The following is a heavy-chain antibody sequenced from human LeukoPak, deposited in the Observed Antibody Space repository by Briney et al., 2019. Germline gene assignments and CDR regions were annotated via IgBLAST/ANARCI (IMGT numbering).Heavy chain of an antibody. J-gene: IGHJ3*02. Sequence: PSETLSLTCTVSAGSLRRSFYYRGWIRRPPGKGLEWIGSIYYSGSTYYNPSLKSRVTISVDTSKNHFSLKLSSVTAADAAVYYCARLSVSGNTVTNAFDIWGQGTMVTVSS. CDR2: IYYSGST. CDR3: ARLSVSGNTVTNAFDI. CDR1: AGSLRRSFYY. D-gene: IGHD4-17*01. V-gene: IGHV4-39*01.